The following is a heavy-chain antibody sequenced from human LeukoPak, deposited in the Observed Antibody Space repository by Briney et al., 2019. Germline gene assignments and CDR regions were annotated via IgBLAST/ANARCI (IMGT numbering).Heavy chain of an antibody. J-gene: IGHJ6*03. CDR3: ARDYRLVVVAAGHYYYYYMDV. D-gene: IGHD2-15*01. V-gene: IGHV1-2*02. CDR1: GYTFTGYY. CDR2: INPNSGGT. Sequence: GASVKVSCKASGYTFTGYYMHWVRQAPGQGLEWMGWINPNSGGTNYAQKFQGRVTMTRDTSISTAYMELSRLRSDDTAVYYCARDYRLVVVAAGHYYYYYMDVWGKGTTVTVSS.